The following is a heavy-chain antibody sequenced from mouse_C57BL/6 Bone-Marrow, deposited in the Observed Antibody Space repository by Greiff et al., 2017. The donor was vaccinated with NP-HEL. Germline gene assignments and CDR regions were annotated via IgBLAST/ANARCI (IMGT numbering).Heavy chain of an antibody. CDR3: ARLDYGSSNYAMDY. CDR2: IYPGGGYT. V-gene: IGHV1-63*01. CDR1: GYTFTNYW. Sequence: QVQLQQSGAELVRPGTSVKMSCKASGYTFTNYWIGWAKQRPGHGLAWIGDIYPGGGYTNYNEKFKGKATLTADKSSSTAYMQFSSLTSEDSAIYYCARLDYGSSNYAMDYWGQGTSVTVSS. D-gene: IGHD1-1*01. J-gene: IGHJ4*01.